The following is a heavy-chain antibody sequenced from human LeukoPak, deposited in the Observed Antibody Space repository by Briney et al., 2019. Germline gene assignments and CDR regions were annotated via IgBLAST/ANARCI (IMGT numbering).Heavy chain of an antibody. V-gene: IGHV4-59*01. D-gene: IGHD3-10*01. Sequence: SETLSLTCTVSGVSISNYYWSWLRQPPGKGLEWIGYIYYSGRTNYNPSLKSRVIISVDTSKNHFSLKLSSVTAADTAVYYCARGGTAMVRGVIADYWGQGTLVTVSS. CDR2: IYYSGRT. CDR3: ARGGTAMVRGVIADY. CDR1: GVSISNYY. J-gene: IGHJ4*02.